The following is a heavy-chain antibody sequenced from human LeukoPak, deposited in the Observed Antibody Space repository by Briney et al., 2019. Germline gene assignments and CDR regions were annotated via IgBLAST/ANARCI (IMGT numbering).Heavy chain of an antibody. J-gene: IGHJ6*02. CDR1: GFTFSDYS. CDR2: ISSSYNYI. CDR3: ARDLEDTQLFTDYFYGMDI. D-gene: IGHD1-1*01. Sequence: PGGSLRLSCAASGFTFSDYSMNWVRQAPGKGLEWVSSISSSYNYIYYADSVEGRFTISRDNAKNSLYLQMNSLRAEDTAVYYCARDLEDTQLFTDYFYGMDIWGQGTTVTVSS. V-gene: IGHV3-21*01.